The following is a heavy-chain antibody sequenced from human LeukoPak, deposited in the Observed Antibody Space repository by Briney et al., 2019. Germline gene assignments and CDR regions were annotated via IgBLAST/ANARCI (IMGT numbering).Heavy chain of an antibody. V-gene: IGHV1-18*01. CDR3: GRDRGLATVGTVIDS. D-gene: IGHD6-13*01. Sequence: GASVKVSCKASGYNSKSYGVSWVRQAPGQGLEWMGWISGYNENTNYGQKFQGRVTVIIDTSTRTAYMELRSLRSDDTAVYYCGRDRGLATVGTVIDSWGQGTLVTVSS. J-gene: IGHJ4*02. CDR2: ISGYNENT. CDR1: GYNSKSYG.